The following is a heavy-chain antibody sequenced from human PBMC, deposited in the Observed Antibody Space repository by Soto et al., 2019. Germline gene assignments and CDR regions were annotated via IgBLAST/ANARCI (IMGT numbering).Heavy chain of an antibody. Sequence: QVQLVQSGAEVKKPGSSVKVSCKASGGTFSSYAISWVRQAPGQGLEWMGGIIPIFGTANNAQKIQGRVTLTAEASTSTAYMELSSLRSEDTAVYYCATDPNIAAAGTFAYFYYGMDVWGQGTTVTVSS. J-gene: IGHJ6*02. CDR3: ATDPNIAAAGTFAYFYYGMDV. V-gene: IGHV1-69*01. CDR1: GGTFSSYA. D-gene: IGHD6-13*01. CDR2: IIPIFGTA.